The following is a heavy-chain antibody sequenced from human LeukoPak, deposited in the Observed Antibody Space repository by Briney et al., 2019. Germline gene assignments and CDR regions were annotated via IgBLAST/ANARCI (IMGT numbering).Heavy chain of an antibody. V-gene: IGHV3-30-3*01. CDR2: ISYDGSNK. CDR3: AREGSEWLLYFDY. J-gene: IGHJ4*02. CDR1: GFTFSSYA. Sequence: GGSLRLSCAASGFTFSSYAMHWVRQAPGKGLEWVAVISYDGSNKYYADSVKGRFTISRDNSKNTLYLQMNSLRAEDTAVYYCAREGSEWLLYFDYWGQGTLVTVSS. D-gene: IGHD3-3*01.